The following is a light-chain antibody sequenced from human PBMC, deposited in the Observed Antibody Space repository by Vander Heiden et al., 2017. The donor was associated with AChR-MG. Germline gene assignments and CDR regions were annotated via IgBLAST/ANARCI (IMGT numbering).Light chain of an antibody. CDR3: QQYGSSPPKT. J-gene: IGKJ4*01. CDR2: GAS. V-gene: IGKV3-20*01. Sequence: ETVLPQSLCTLSLSPGERATLSCRASQSVSSSYLAWYHQKPGQAPSLLIYGASSRATGIPDRFSSSGSGTDFTLTISRLEPEDFAVYYCQQYGSSPPKTFGGGTKVEIK. CDR1: QSVSSSY.